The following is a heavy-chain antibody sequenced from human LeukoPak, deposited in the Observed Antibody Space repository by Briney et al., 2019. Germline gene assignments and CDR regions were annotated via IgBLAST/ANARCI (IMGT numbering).Heavy chain of an antibody. J-gene: IGHJ4*02. CDR1: GFTFSNYA. CDR3: AKGAAAGDRPYYFDY. V-gene: IGHV3-30-3*01. Sequence: GGSLRLSCAASGFTFSNYAIHWVRQAPGKGLDWVAVVSFDGSKKYYADSVKGRFTISRDNSKNTLYLQMNSLRAEDTAVYYCAKGAAAGDRPYYFDYWGQGTLVTVSS. D-gene: IGHD6-13*01. CDR2: VSFDGSKK.